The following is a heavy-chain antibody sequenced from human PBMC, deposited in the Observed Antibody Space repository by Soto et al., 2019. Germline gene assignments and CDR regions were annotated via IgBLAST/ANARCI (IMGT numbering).Heavy chain of an antibody. Sequence: GGSLRLSCAASGFTFSNAWMSWVRQAPGKGLEWVGRIKSETDGGTTDYAAPVKGRFTISRDDSKNTLYLQMNSLKTEDTAVYYCTTDTSWWSLSSGFCWGQGTLVTVSS. J-gene: IGHJ4*02. CDR2: IKSETDGGTT. V-gene: IGHV3-15*01. CDR1: GFTFSNAW. CDR3: TTDTSWWSLSSGFC. D-gene: IGHD6-19*01.